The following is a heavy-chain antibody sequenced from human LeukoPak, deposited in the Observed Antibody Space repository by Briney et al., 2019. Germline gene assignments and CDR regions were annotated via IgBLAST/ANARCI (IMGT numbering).Heavy chain of an antibody. CDR2: IIPIFGTA. J-gene: IGHJ6*02. V-gene: IGHV1-69*05. CDR3: ARKQIVGAKGWWYYYGMDV. CDR1: GGTFSSYA. D-gene: IGHD1-26*01. Sequence: SVKVSCKASGGTFSSYAISWVRQAPGQGLEWMGGIIPIFGTANYAQKFQGRVTITTDESTSTAYMELSSLRSEDTAVYYCARKQIVGAKGWWYYYGMDVWGQGPRSPSP.